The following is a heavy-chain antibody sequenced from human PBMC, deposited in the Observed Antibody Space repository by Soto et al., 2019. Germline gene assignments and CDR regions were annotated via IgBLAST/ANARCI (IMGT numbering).Heavy chain of an antibody. CDR2: MSSSGVTV. J-gene: IGHJ6*02. Sequence: LRLSCAGSGFTFSDYYMSWIRQAPGQGLEWVSYMSSSGVTVFYADSVKGRFTISRDNAKNSLYLQMYSLRAEDSAVYYCARNTISAAGADYYGLDVWGQGTTVTVSS. D-gene: IGHD6-13*01. CDR1: GFTFSDYY. CDR3: ARNTISAAGADYYGLDV. V-gene: IGHV3-11*01.